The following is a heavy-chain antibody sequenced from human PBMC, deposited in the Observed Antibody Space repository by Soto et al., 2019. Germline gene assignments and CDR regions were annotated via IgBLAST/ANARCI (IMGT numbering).Heavy chain of an antibody. CDR1: GGSISSGGYY. CDR3: ARTRGYSGYDSDYFDY. CDR2: IYYSGST. D-gene: IGHD5-12*01. J-gene: IGHJ4*02. Sequence: SETLSLTCTVSGGSISSGGYYWSWIRQHPGKGLEWIGYIYYSGSTYYNPSLKSRVTISVDTSKNQFSLKLSSVTAADTAVYYCARTRGYSGYDSDYFDYWGQGTLVTVSS. V-gene: IGHV4-31*03.